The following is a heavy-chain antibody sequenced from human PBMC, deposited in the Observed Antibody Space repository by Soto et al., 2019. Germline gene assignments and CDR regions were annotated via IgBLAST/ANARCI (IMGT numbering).Heavy chain of an antibody. J-gene: IGHJ5*02. D-gene: IGHD5-12*01. CDR1: GFTFSSYA. V-gene: IGHV3-23*01. CDR3: AKDHYSTITVPRWFDP. CDR2: ISGSGGST. Sequence: GGSLRLSCAASGFTFSSYAMSRVRQAPGKGLEWVSAISGSGGSTYYADSVKGRFTISRDNSKNTLYLQMNSLRAEDTAVYYCAKDHYSTITVPRWFDPWGQGTLVTVSS.